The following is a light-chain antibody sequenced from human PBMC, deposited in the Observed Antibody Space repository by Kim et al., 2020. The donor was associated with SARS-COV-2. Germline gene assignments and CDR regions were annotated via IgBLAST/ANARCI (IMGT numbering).Light chain of an antibody. Sequence: LCPGERATLSCRASQSVDRNYLAWFQQKPGQAPRLLIYVASSRATGIPDRFSGSGSGTDFTLTISRLEPEDFAVYYCQQYGSSPYTFGQGTKLEI. CDR3: QQYGSSPYT. J-gene: IGKJ2*01. CDR1: QSVDRNY. V-gene: IGKV3-20*01. CDR2: VAS.